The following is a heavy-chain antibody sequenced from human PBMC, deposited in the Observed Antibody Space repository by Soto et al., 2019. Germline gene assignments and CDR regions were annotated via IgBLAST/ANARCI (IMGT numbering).Heavy chain of an antibody. CDR3: ARDRNYGSGSKQEVDDAFDI. D-gene: IGHD3-10*01. V-gene: IGHV1-18*01. CDR1: GYTFTSYG. Sequence: ASVKVSCKASGYTFTSYGISWVRQAPGQGLEWMGWTSAYNGNTNYAQKLQGRVTMTTDTSTSTAYMELRSLRSDDTAVYYCARDRNYGSGSKQEVDDAFDIWGQGTMVTVSS. CDR2: TSAYNGNT. J-gene: IGHJ3*02.